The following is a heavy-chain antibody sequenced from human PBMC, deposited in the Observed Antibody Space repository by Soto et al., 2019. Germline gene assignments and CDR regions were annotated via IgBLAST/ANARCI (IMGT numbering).Heavy chain of an antibody. V-gene: IGHV4-34*01. CDR3: ARGRGSQGFDP. CDR1: GGSIRSYY. D-gene: IGHD3-10*01. Sequence: SETLSLTCTVSGGSIRSYYWSWIRQPPGKGLEWIGEINHSGSTNYNPSLRSRVTISVDTSKNQFSLKLSSVTAADTAVYYCARGRGSQGFDPWGQGTLVTVSS. J-gene: IGHJ5*02. CDR2: INHSGST.